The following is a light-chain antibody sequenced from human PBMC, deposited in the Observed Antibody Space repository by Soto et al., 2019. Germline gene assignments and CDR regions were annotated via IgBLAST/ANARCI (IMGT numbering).Light chain of an antibody. V-gene: IGLV2-8*01. CDR3: SSYAGSNFDVV. CDR2: EVN. J-gene: IGLJ2*01. CDR1: SSDVGGYGY. Sequence: QSVLTQPPSASGSPGQSVTISCTGTSSDVGGYGYVSWYQQYPGKAPKLMIYEVNKRSSGVPDRFSGSKSGNTASLTVSGLPAEDAADYYCSSYAGSNFDVVFGGGTKLTVL.